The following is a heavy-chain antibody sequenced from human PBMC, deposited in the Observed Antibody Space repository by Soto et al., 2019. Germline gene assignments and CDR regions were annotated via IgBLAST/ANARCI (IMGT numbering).Heavy chain of an antibody. Sequence: EVQLVESGGGLVEPGESLRLSCAASGFTFSNAWMHWVRQAPGKGLEWVGRIKSKSDGGTTDYAAPVKGRFTISRDDSTETQYRQMSRLNSEDTAVYYCTIGGEEGATAPYYWGQGTLVTVSS. V-gene: IGHV3-15*01. CDR2: IKSKSDGGTT. J-gene: IGHJ4*02. D-gene: IGHD1-26*01. CDR3: TIGGEEGATAPYY. CDR1: GFTFSNAW.